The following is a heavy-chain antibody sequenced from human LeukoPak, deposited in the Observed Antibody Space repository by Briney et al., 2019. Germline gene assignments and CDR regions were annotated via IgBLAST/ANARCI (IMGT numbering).Heavy chain of an antibody. D-gene: IGHD2-15*01. CDR2: IYSGGSI. V-gene: IGHV3-66*02. CDR1: GLSVSRNV. J-gene: IGHJ5*02. CDR3: ARDWGYCSGGRCYGGWFDP. Sequence: GGSLRLFCAASGLSVSRNVVMWVRRARGEALEWVSAIYSGGSIYYTESVKGRFIISRDDSENTLYLPMNNLRLEDTAVYYCARDWGYCSGGRCYGGWFDPWGQGTLVTVSS.